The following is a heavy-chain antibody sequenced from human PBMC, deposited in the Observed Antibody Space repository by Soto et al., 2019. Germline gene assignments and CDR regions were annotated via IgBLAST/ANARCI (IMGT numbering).Heavy chain of an antibody. Sequence: PGWSLRLSCAGSGFLLGDYALHWVRQAPGKGLEWLAVISFDGIQKYYADSVQGRFTISRDNSQNTLYLQMNSLVAGDTAVYYCARAYCSRTTCPPYYYYYGLNVWGQGTAVTVSS. J-gene: IGHJ6*02. CDR2: ISFDGIQK. V-gene: IGHV3-30*17. D-gene: IGHD2-2*01. CDR3: ARAYCSRTTCPPYYYYYGLNV. CDR1: GFLLGDYA.